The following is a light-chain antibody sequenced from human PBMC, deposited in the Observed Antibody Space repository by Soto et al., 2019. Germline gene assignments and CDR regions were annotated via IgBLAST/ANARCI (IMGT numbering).Light chain of an antibody. Sequence: VLTQSPGTVSLSPGERATLSCRASQSVTSDYVACYQQKPGQPPRLLIYAAYSRTTVIPDMCSGSGYGTDFTHSSSRLEPEFFAVYYHQQYGCSIRLTFGQGTKVEIK. CDR1: QSVTSDY. J-gene: IGKJ1*01. CDR2: AAY. V-gene: IGKV3-20*01. CDR3: QQYGCSIRLT.